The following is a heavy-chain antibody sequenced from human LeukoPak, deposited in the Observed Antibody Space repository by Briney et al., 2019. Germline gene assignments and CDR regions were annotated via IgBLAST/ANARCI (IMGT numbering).Heavy chain of an antibody. Sequence: GGSLRLSCAAAGFTVSSNYRSWVRQAPGKGLEWVSVIYSGGSTYYADSVRGRFTISRDNSKNTLYLQMNSLRAEDTAVYYCARGSKGIAAQCFDSWGQGTLVTVSS. CDR1: GFTVSSNY. D-gene: IGHD6-13*01. V-gene: IGHV3-53*01. CDR2: IYSGGST. J-gene: IGHJ4*02. CDR3: ARGSKGIAAQCFDS.